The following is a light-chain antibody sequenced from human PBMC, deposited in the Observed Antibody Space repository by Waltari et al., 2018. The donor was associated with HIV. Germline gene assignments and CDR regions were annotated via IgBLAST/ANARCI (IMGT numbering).Light chain of an antibody. V-gene: IGLV1-44*01. CDR1: SSNIGSNT. Sequence: QSVLTQPPSASGTPGQRVTIPCSGSSSNIGSNTVNWYHPLPGTAPKLLIYTNNQRPSWVPDRFAGSKSGTSASLASSGLQSEDEADYYCAAWDDSLNGWVFGGGTKLTVL. J-gene: IGLJ3*02. CDR2: TNN. CDR3: AAWDDSLNGWV.